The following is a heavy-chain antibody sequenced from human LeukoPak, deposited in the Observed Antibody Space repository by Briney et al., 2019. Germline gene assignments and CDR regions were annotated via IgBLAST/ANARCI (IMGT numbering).Heavy chain of an antibody. CDR2: ISGSGASVPSSRAGAT. Sequence: GGSLRLSCAASGFAFSKYAMTWVRQAPGKGLEWVSSISGSGASVPSSRAGATFHADSMKGRFSISRDSSKNPLYLQMNSLRAEDTAVYYCARGQYSYAFWGQGTLVTVSS. J-gene: IGHJ4*02. CDR1: GFAFSKYA. V-gene: IGHV3-23*01. D-gene: IGHD5-18*01. CDR3: ARGQYSYAF.